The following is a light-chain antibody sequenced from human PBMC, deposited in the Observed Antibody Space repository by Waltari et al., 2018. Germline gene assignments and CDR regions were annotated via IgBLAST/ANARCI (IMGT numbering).Light chain of an antibody. J-gene: IGLJ3*02. V-gene: IGLV1-44*01. CDR2: TNT. CDR1: NSNIGNHV. Sequence: QSVLTQPPSASGTPGQRVTISCSGSNSNIGNHVVNWYQQVPGTAPKLLIYTNTWRPSGVPDRFSGSKSGTSASLAISGLQSDDEADYYCAAWDDSLNARLFGGGTKLTVL. CDR3: AAWDDSLNARL.